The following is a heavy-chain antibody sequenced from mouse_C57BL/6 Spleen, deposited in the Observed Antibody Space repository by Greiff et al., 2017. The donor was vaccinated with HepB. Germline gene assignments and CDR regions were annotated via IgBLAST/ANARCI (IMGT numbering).Heavy chain of an antibody. D-gene: IGHD1-1*01. J-gene: IGHJ3*01. Sequence: LQESGPELVRPGASVRLSCKASGYTFTSYDINWVKQRPGQGLEWIGWIYPRAGSTKYNEKFKGKATLTVDTSSSTAYMELHSLTSEDSAVYFCARNYGSSPWFAYWGQGTLGTVAA. CDR3: ARNYGSSPWFAY. V-gene: IGHV1-85*01. CDR1: GYTFTSYD. CDR2: IYPRAGST.